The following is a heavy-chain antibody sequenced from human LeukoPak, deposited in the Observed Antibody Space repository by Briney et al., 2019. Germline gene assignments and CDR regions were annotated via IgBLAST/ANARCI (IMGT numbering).Heavy chain of an antibody. V-gene: IGHV6-1*01. D-gene: IGHD6-19*01. CDR2: TYYRSKWYN. CDR1: GDSVSSKNGA. J-gene: IGHJ4*02. Sequence: SQTLSLTCAVSGDSVSSKNGAWNWIRQSPSRGLEWLGRTYYRSKWYNDYAESMEGRMTISQDTSKNQYSLHLNSVTPDDTAVYYCARDLGTNGWHTFDYWGQGTLVTVPS. CDR3: ARDLGTNGWHTFDY.